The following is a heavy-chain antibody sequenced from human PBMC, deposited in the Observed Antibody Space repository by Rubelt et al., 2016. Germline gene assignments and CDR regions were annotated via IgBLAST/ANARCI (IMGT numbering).Heavy chain of an antibody. CDR3: AKEGSIADDY. J-gene: IGHJ4*02. CDR2: ISGSGGST. Sequence: ELQLVESGGGLVQPGGSLRLSCAASGFTFSSYWMHWVRQAPGEGLVWVSGISGSGGSTYYADSVKGRFTNSRDKSKNTLDLQMNSLRAEDTAVYYCAKEGSIADDYWGQGTLVTVSS. CDR1: GFTFSSYW. D-gene: IGHD6-6*01. V-gene: IGHV3-23*04.